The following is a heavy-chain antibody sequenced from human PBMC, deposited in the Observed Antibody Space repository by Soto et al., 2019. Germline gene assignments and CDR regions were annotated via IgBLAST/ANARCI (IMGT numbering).Heavy chain of an antibody. CDR3: AREKGIQLWRSFDY. Sequence: QVQLQQWGAGLLKPSETLSLTCAVYGGSFSGYYWSWIRQPPGKGLEWIGEINHSGSTNYNPSLQSRVNISVDTSKNQFSLKLSSVTAADTAVYYCAREKGIQLWRSFDYWGQGTLVTVSS. J-gene: IGHJ4*02. CDR2: INHSGST. D-gene: IGHD5-18*01. V-gene: IGHV4-34*01. CDR1: GGSFSGYY.